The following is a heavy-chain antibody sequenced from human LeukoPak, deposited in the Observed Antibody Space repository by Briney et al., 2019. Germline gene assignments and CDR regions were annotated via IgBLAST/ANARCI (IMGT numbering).Heavy chain of an antibody. CDR3: ARKYSGSYFDR. Sequence: SETLSLTCTVSGGSITSGSYYWTCIRQPAGKGLEWIGHISASGSTNYNPSLKSRVTISVGTSKNQFSLKLASVTAADTALYYCARKYSGSYFDRWGQGVLVTVSS. D-gene: IGHD1-26*01. CDR1: GGSITSGSYY. V-gene: IGHV4-61*09. CDR2: ISASGST. J-gene: IGHJ4*02.